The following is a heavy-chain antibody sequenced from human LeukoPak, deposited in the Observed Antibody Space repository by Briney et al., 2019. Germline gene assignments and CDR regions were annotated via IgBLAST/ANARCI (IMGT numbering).Heavy chain of an antibody. Sequence: SETLSLTCTVSGDSITNYYWTWIRQPPGKGLEYIGYIIDSGNTNYSPSLKSRVTISIDTSKDQFSLKLTSVTAADTAVYYCARIEAGWFDPWGQGTLVTVSS. J-gene: IGHJ5*02. CDR1: GDSITNYY. D-gene: IGHD3-10*01. CDR3: ARIEAGWFDP. V-gene: IGHV4-59*01. CDR2: IIDSGNT.